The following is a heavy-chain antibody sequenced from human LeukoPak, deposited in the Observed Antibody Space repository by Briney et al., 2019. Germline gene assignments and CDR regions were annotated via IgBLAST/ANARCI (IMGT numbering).Heavy chain of an antibody. Sequence: ASVKVSCKASGYTFTSYGISWVRQAPGQGLEWMGWISAYNGNTNYAQKLQGRVTMTTDTSTSTAYMELRSLRSDDTAVYYCARSAAGTRIDYYYGMDVWGQGATVTVSS. V-gene: IGHV1-18*01. J-gene: IGHJ6*02. CDR2: ISAYNGNT. D-gene: IGHD6-13*01. CDR1: GYTFTSYG. CDR3: ARSAAGTRIDYYYGMDV.